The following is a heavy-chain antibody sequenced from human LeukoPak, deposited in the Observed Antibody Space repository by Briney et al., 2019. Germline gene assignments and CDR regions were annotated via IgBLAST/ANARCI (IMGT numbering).Heavy chain of an antibody. CDR3: AKGGYNYNYLFDY. J-gene: IGHJ4*02. Sequence: GGSLRLSCAASGFTFSIYDMSWVRQAPATGLEWVSAISGSGSSTYYADSVKGHFTISRDNSKNTLFLQMNSLRVEDTAIYYCAKGGYNYNYLFDYWGQGALVTVSS. CDR1: GFTFSIYD. D-gene: IGHD5-18*01. CDR2: ISGSGSST. V-gene: IGHV3-23*01.